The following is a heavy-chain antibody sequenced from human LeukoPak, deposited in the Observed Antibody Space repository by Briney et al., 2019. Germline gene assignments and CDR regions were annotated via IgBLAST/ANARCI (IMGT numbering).Heavy chain of an antibody. CDR1: GGTFSSYA. D-gene: IGHD2-2*02. J-gene: IGHJ6*03. CDR2: IIPIFGTA. V-gene: IGHV1-69*13. CDR3: ARSYCSSTSCYIPYYYYYMDV. Sequence: SVKVSCKASGGTFSSYAISWVRQAPGQGLEWMGGIIPIFGTANYAQKFQGRVTITADESTSTAYMELSGLRSEDTAVYYCARSYCSSTSCYIPYYYYYMDVWGKGTTVTVSS.